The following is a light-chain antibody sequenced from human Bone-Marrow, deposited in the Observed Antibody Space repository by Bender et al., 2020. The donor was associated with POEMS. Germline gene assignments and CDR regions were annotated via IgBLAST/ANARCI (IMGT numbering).Light chain of an antibody. V-gene: IGLV3-1*01. CDR1: DLGDKY. CDR3: QAWDTYSVI. Sequence: SYEVTQPPSVSVSPGQTASITCSGDDLGDKYVAWYQQKPGQSPVLVIYQDTKRPSGIPERFSGSNSGNTATLTISGTQAMDEADYYSQAWDTYSVIFGGGTKWTVL. J-gene: IGLJ2*01. CDR2: QDT.